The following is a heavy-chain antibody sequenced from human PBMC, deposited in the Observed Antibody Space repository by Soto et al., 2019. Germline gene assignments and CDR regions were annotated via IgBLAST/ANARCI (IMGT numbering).Heavy chain of an antibody. CDR3: ARSPYYYGSGSYAYYGMDV. D-gene: IGHD3-10*01. Sequence: EGSLRLSCAASGFTFSSYAMHWVRPAPGKGLEWVAVISYDGSNKYYADSVKGRFTISRDNSKNTLYLQMNSLRAEDTAVYYCARSPYYYGSGSYAYYGMDVWGQGTTVTVSS. J-gene: IGHJ6*02. CDR1: GFTFSSYA. V-gene: IGHV3-30-3*01. CDR2: ISYDGSNK.